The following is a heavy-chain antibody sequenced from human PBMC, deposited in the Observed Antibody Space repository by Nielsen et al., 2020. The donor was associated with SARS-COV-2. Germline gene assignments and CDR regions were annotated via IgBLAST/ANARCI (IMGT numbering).Heavy chain of an antibody. Sequence: GESLKISCAASGFTFSSYGMHWVRQAPGKGLEWVAVISYDGSNKYYADSVKGRFTISRDNSKNTLYLQMNSLRAEDTAVYYCAKGLQQLVLYYGMDVWGQGTTVTVSS. CDR1: GFTFSSYG. D-gene: IGHD6-13*01. J-gene: IGHJ6*02. CDR3: AKGLQQLVLYYGMDV. V-gene: IGHV3-30*18. CDR2: ISYDGSNK.